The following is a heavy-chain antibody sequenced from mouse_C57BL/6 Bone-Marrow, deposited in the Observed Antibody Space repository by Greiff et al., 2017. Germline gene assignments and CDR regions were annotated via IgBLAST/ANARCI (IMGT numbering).Heavy chain of an antibody. J-gene: IGHJ2*01. CDR2: IYPGDGDT. CDR3: ARRIYYGNCFDY. CDR1: GYAFSSYW. V-gene: IGHV1-80*01. Sequence: VQLQQSGAELVKPGASVKISCKASGYAFSSYWMNWVKQRPGKGLEWIGQIYPGDGDTNYNGKFKGKATLTADESSSTAYMQLSSLTSEDSAVYFCARRIYYGNCFDYWGQGTTLTVSS. D-gene: IGHD2-1*01.